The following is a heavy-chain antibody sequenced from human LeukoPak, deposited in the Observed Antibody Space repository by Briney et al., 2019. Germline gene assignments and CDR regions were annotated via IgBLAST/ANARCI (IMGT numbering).Heavy chain of an antibody. CDR1: GGSFSGYY. CDR2: IYYSGST. Sequence: SETLSLTCAVYGGSFSGYYWSWIRQPPGKGLEWIGYIYYSGSTNYNPSLKSRVTISVDTSKNQFSLKLSSVTAADTAVYYCARFHGDSYYFDYWGQGTLVTVSS. J-gene: IGHJ4*02. CDR3: ARFHGDSYYFDY. V-gene: IGHV4-59*01. D-gene: IGHD4-17*01.